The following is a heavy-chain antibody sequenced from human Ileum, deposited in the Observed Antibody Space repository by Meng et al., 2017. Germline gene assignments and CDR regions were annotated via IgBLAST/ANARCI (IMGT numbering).Heavy chain of an antibody. V-gene: IGHV4-34*01. CDR3: ARGLEWQWNY. D-gene: IGHD3-3*01. CDR1: GGSFSGDY. J-gene: IGHJ4*02. Sequence: QVQLQQCGGGLSKPKEHLSLTCTVYGGSFSGDYWSWIRQAPGKGLESIEEINHSRSMNFNPYLKNRVTISVDTSKNHFSLRLSSVTAADTAVYYCARGLEWQWNYWGQGTLVTVSS. CDR2: INHSRSM.